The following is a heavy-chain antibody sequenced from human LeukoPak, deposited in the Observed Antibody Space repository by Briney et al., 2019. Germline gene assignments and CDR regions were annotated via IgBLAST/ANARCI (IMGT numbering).Heavy chain of an antibody. D-gene: IGHD6-19*01. Sequence: PSETLSLTCTVSGDSISNYYWGWIRQSPGKKLEWIGYMYNRGSTIYNPSIKSGVTISTDTSKNQFSLRLTSVTAADTAVYYCARAEKAVTGTLDSWGQGTLITVSS. J-gene: IGHJ4*02. CDR3: ARAEKAVTGTLDS. V-gene: IGHV4-59*01. CDR2: MYNRGST. CDR1: GDSISNYY.